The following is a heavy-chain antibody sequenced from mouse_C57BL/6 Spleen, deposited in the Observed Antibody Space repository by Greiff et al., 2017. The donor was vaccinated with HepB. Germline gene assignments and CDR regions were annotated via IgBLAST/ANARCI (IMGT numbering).Heavy chain of an antibody. J-gene: IGHJ2*01. CDR1: GFTFSSYT. CDR2: ISGGGGNT. Sequence: EVKLVESGGGLVKPGGSLKLSCAASGFTFSSYTMSWVRQTPETRLEWVATISGGGGNTYYPDSVKGRFTISRDNAKTPLYLHMRSLRSEDTALYYCARHYYGSSYFDYWGQGTTLTVSS. V-gene: IGHV5-9*01. D-gene: IGHD1-1*01. CDR3: ARHYYGSSYFDY.